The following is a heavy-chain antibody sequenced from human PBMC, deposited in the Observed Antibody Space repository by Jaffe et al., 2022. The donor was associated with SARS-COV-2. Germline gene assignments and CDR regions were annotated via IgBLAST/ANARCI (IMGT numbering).Heavy chain of an antibody. J-gene: IGHJ4*02. CDR2: ISYDGGDR. CDR1: GFSFNSYT. CDR3: ARGDSSDYPKVGLGY. Sequence: QVQLVESGGGVVQPGRSLRLSCAASGFSFNSYTMHWVRQAPGRGLEWVASISYDGGDRDYADSVKGRFAISTDNSKNTLFLQMDSLRPGDTAVYYCARGDSSDYPKVGLGYWGQGTLVTVSS. D-gene: IGHD3-22*01. V-gene: IGHV3-30*09.